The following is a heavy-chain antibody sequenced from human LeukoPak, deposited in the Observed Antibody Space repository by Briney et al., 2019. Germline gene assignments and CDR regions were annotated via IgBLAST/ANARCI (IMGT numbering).Heavy chain of an antibody. D-gene: IGHD6-13*01. V-gene: IGHV3-30*02. CDR2: IRYDGSNK. CDR1: GFTFNSYG. CDR3: AKDGRSSWYYGWFDP. Sequence: GGSLRLSCAASGFTFNSYGMHWVRQAPGKGLEWVAFIRYDGSNKYYADSVKGRFTISRDTSKNTLYLHMNRLRDEDTAVYYCAKDGRSSWYYGWFDPWGLGTLVTVSS. J-gene: IGHJ5*02.